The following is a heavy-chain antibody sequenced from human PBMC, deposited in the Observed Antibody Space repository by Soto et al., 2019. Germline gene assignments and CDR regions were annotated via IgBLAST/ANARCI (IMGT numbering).Heavy chain of an antibody. J-gene: IGHJ6*03. CDR2: INDSGNI. CDR3: ARGLILWFGELSRRGGYYYYVDV. Sequence: QVQLQQWGAGLLKPSETLSLTCAVYGGSFSGYQWSWIRQTPGKGLEWIGEINDSGNINYNPSLKRRVPIFLVTPKKQISLKLSSVTAADTAVYYCARGLILWFGELSRRGGYYYYVDVWGKGTTVIVSS. D-gene: IGHD3-10*01. CDR1: GGSFSGYQ. V-gene: IGHV4-34*01.